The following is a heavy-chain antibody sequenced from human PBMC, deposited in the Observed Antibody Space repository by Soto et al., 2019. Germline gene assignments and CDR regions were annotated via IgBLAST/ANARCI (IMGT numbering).Heavy chain of an antibody. CDR2: IIPIFGTA. CDR3: ARTVLTTVLTLGGYFDY. J-gene: IGHJ4*02. D-gene: IGHD4-17*01. CDR1: GGTFSSYA. V-gene: IGHV1-69*01. Sequence: QVQLVQSGAEVKKPGSSVKVSCKASGGTFSSYAISWVRQAPGQGLEWMGGIIPIFGTANYAQKFQGRVTITADESTSTAYMELSSLRSEDTAVYYCARTVLTTVLTLGGYFDYWGQGTLVTVSS.